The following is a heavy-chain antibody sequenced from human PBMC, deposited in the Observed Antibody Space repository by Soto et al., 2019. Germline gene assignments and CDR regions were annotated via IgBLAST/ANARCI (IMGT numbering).Heavy chain of an antibody. Sequence: PVGSLRLSCASSGFTFSSFALILVRHAPGKGLEWFSAIIGSGDGTDYADSVKGRFTISRDNSKNTLYLQMNSLRAEDTAVYYCAKDLPSSGGYNSVSWGQGTLVTSPQ. CDR1: GFTFSSFA. J-gene: IGHJ5*02. V-gene: IGHV3-23*01. CDR2: IIGSGDGT. D-gene: IGHD5-12*01. CDR3: AKDLPSSGGYNSVS.